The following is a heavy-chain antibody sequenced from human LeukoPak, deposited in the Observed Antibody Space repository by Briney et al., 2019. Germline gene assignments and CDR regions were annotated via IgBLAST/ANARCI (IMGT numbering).Heavy chain of an antibody. CDR3: AKDRSLSYDYVWGSYRWDY. CDR2: ISGSGGST. CDR1: GFTFSSYD. V-gene: IGHV3-23*01. J-gene: IGHJ4*02. D-gene: IGHD3-16*02. Sequence: GGSLRLSCAASGFTFSSYDMSWVRQAPGKGLEWVSAISGSGGSTHYADSVKGRFTISGDNSKKTLYLQMNSLRAEDTAVYYCAKDRSLSYDYVWGSYRWDYWGQGTLVTVSS.